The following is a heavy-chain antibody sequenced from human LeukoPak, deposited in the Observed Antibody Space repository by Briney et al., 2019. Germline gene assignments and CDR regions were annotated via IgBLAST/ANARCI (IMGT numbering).Heavy chain of an antibody. D-gene: IGHD2-15*01. V-gene: IGHV5-51*01. CDR3: ARQMRGYCSGGSCHNHNWFDP. CDR1: GYSFTDYW. J-gene: IGHJ5*02. Sequence: GESLKISCKGSGYSFTDYWIGWVRQMPGKGLEWMGIIYPGDSDTRYSPSFQGQVTISADKSISTAYLQWSSLKASGTAMYYCARQMRGYCSGGSCHNHNWFDPWGQGTLVTVSS. CDR2: IYPGDSDT.